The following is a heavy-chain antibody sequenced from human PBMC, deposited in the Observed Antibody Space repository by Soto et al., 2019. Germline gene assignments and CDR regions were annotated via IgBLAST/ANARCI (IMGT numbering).Heavy chain of an antibody. J-gene: IGHJ5*02. D-gene: IGHD6-13*01. V-gene: IGHV3-33*01. CDR2: IWYDGSNK. CDR3: ARDAPLYTSSWLRGS. Sequence: GSLRLSCAASGFTFSSYGMHWVRQAPGKGLEWVAVIWYDGSNKYYADSVKGRFTISRDNSKNTLYLQMNSLRAEDTAVYYWARDAPLYTSSWLRGSWGQETLVTVSS. CDR1: GFTFSSYG.